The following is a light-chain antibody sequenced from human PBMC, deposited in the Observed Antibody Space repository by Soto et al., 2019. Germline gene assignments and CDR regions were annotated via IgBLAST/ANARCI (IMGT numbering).Light chain of an antibody. J-gene: IGLJ1*01. Sequence: QSALTQPASVSGSPGQSITISCTGTSSDVGGYNSVSWFQQRPGKAPKLIIYDVRNRPSGVSNRFSGSKSGNTASLTISGLQADDESDYYCSSYTSSSTQVFGTGTKVTVL. V-gene: IGLV2-14*01. CDR1: SSDVGGYNS. CDR3: SSYTSSSTQV. CDR2: DVR.